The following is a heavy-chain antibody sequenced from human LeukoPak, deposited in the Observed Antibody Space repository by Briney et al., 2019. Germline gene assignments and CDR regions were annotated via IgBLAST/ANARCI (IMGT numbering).Heavy chain of an antibody. D-gene: IGHD3-22*01. Sequence: GGSLRLSCAASGFTFSSYEMNWVRQAPGKGLEWVSGINWNGGSTGYADSVKGRFTISRDNAKNSLYLQMNSLRAEDTALYYCARAFYYDSSGYNDYWGQGTLVTVSS. CDR1: GFTFSSYE. CDR2: INWNGGST. V-gene: IGHV3-20*04. J-gene: IGHJ4*02. CDR3: ARAFYYDSSGYNDY.